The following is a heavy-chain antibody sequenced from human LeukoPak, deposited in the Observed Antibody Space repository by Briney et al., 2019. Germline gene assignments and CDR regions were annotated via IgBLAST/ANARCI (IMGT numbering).Heavy chain of an antibody. V-gene: IGHV3-30*18. CDR3: AKVAAAGPFDY. CDR2: ISYDGSNK. J-gene: IGHJ4*02. CDR1: GFTFSSYG. Sequence: GGSLRLSCAASGFTFSSYGMHWVRQAPGKGLEWVAVISYDGSNKYYADSVKGRFTISRDNSKNTLYLQMNSLRAEDTAVYYCAKVAAAGPFDYWGRGTLVTVSS. D-gene: IGHD6-13*01.